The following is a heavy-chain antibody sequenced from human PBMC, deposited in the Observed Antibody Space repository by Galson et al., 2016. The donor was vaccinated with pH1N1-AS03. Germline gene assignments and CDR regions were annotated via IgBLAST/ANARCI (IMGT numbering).Heavy chain of an antibody. Sequence: SVKVSCKASGYAFTDYYMHLLRQAPGQGLEWMAWINTDSGGTDYAQKFQGRVTTTRDTSADTAYLEVTSLRASDTAVFYCATEGGKRGLEFWGQGTLVTVSS. J-gene: IGHJ1*01. V-gene: IGHV1-2*02. CDR1: GYAFTDYY. D-gene: IGHD1-14*01. CDR3: ATEGGKRGLEF. CDR2: INTDSGGT.